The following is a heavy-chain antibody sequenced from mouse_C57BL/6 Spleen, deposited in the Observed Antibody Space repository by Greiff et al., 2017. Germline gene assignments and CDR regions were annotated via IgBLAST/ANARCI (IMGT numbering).Heavy chain of an antibody. CDR3: ARVYYGSSYLDY. CDR1: GYTFTDYN. J-gene: IGHJ2*01. CDR2: INPNNGGT. V-gene: IGHV1-18*01. D-gene: IGHD1-1*01. Sequence: VQLQQSGPELVKPGASVKIPCKASGYTFTDYNMDWVKQSHGKSLEWIGDINPNNGGTIYNQKFKGKATLPVDKSSSTAYMELRSLTSEDTAVYYCARVYYGSSYLDYWGQGTTLTVSS.